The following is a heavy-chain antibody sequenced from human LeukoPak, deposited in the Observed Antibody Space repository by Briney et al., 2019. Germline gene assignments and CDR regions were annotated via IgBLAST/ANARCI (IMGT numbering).Heavy chain of an antibody. CDR1: GFTFSSSA. V-gene: IGHV3-23*01. D-gene: IGHD1-14*01. CDR3: ARGSVSDY. Sequence: GGSLRLSCAASGFTFSSSAMSWVRQAPGKGLEWVSAISNNGGYTYYADSVQGRFTISRDNSKNTLYLQMNSLRAEDTAVYYCARGSVSDYWGQGTLVTVSS. J-gene: IGHJ4*02. CDR2: ISNNGGYT.